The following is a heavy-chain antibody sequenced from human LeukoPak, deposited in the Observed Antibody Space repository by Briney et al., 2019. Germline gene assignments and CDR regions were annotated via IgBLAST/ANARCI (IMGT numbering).Heavy chain of an antibody. CDR3: ARGGNSASYLFDY. CDR1: GFAFSTYG. D-gene: IGHD1-26*01. CDR2: ISGSGSTI. J-gene: IGHJ4*02. V-gene: IGHV3-48*04. Sequence: GGSLRLSCAASGFAFSTYGMNWVRQAPGKGLEWVSYISGSGSTIYYADSVKGRFTISRDNAKNSLYLQMNSLRAEDTAVYYCARGGNSASYLFDYWGQGTLVTVSS.